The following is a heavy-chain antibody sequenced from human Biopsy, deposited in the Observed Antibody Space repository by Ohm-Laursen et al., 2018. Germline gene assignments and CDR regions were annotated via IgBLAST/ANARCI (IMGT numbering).Heavy chain of an antibody. CDR2: ITASGGTT. J-gene: IGHJ4*02. D-gene: IGHD3-3*01. CDR1: KFTFSTNS. CDR3: ARGGQGGFLEWLFIG. V-gene: IGHV3-23*01. Sequence: SLRLSCSASKFTFSTNSMSWVRQAPGKGLEWVSGITASGGTTYYADSVKGRFTISRDNSKNTLYLQMNSLRAEDTALYYCARGGQGGFLEWLFIGWGQGTLVTVSS.